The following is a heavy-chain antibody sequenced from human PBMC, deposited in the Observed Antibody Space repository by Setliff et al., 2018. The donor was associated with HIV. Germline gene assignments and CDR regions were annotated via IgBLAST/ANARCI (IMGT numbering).Heavy chain of an antibody. CDR1: GYIFTTHD. J-gene: IGHJ4*02. CDR2: MNPNSGNT. Sequence: ASVKVSCKASGYIFTTHDINWVRQATGQGLEWMGWMNPNSGNTGYVQKFKGRVTLTMNTSISTAYMQLSSLGSEDTAMYYCARAPAEKAGTGFDYWGQGTLVTVSS. D-gene: IGHD6-19*01. V-gene: IGHV1-8*02. CDR3: ARAPAEKAGTGFDY.